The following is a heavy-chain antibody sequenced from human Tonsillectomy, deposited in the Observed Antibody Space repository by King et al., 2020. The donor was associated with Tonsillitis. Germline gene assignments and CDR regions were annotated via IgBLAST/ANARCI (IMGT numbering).Heavy chain of an antibody. CDR3: TTLYDYVWGSYRYTTLDAFDI. Sequence: VQLVESGGGLVKPGGSLRLSCAASGFTFSNAWMSWVRQAPGKGLEWVGRIKSKTDGGTTDYAAPVKGRFTISRDDSKNTLYLQMNSLKTEDTAVYYCTTLYDYVWGSYRYTTLDAFDICGQGTMVTVSS. CDR1: GFTFSNAW. D-gene: IGHD3-16*02. J-gene: IGHJ3*02. CDR2: IKSKTDGGTT. V-gene: IGHV3-15*01.